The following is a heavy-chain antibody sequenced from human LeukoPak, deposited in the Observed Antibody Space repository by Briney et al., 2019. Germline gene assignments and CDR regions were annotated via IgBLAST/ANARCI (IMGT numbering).Heavy chain of an antibody. J-gene: IGHJ4*02. V-gene: IGHV3-20*04. CDR2: INWNGGST. CDR1: GFTFDDYG. Sequence: GGSLRLSCAASGFTFDDYGMSWVRQAPGKGLEWVSGINWNGGSTGYADSVKGRFTISRDNVKNSLYLQMNSLRAEDTALYSSARRSTGRAGYYFDYWGQRTLVTVSS. CDR3: ARRSTGRAGYYFDY.